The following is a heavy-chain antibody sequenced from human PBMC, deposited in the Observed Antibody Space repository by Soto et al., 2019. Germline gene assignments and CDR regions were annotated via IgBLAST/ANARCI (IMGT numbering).Heavy chain of an antibody. V-gene: IGHV3-9*01. CDR2: ISWNSGSI. D-gene: IGHD3-10*01. CDR3: AKDMSLWIRAKQHDGFDI. Sequence: AGGAFILSCAASGFIFDDYAMHWVLQAPGKGLEWVSGISWNSGSIGYADSVEGRFTISRDDAKNSLYLQMNSLRAEDTALYYCAKDMSLWIRAKQHDGFDIWGQGTMVTVSS. J-gene: IGHJ3*02. CDR1: GFIFDDYA.